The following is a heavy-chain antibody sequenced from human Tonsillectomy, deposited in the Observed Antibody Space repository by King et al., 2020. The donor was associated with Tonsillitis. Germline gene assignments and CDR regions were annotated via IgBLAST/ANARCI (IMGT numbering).Heavy chain of an antibody. V-gene: IGHV3-7*03. Sequence: VQLVQSGGGLVQPGGSLRLSCAVSGFTLSSYWMTWVRQAPGKGLEWVANIKQDGSEKYYVDSVKGRFTISRDNAKNSLYLQINSLRAEDTAVYYCARDLGAFDIWGQGTMVTVSS. J-gene: IGHJ3*02. CDR2: IKQDGSEK. CDR1: GFTLSSYW. CDR3: ARDLGAFDI. D-gene: IGHD1-26*01.